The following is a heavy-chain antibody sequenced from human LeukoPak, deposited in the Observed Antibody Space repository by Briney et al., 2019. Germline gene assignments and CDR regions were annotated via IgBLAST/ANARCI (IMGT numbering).Heavy chain of an antibody. Sequence: GGSLTLSCAASGFTVSSNYMSWVRQAPGKGLEWVSVIYSGGSTYYADSVKGRFTISRDNSKNTLYLQMNSLRAEDTAVYYCASSGYSYGTFDYWGQGTLVTVSS. V-gene: IGHV3-66*02. CDR1: GFTVSSNY. J-gene: IGHJ4*02. CDR2: IYSGGST. CDR3: ASSGYSYGTFDY. D-gene: IGHD5-18*01.